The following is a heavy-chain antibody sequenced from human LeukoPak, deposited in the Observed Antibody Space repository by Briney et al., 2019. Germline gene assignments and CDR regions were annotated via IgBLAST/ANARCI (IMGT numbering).Heavy chain of an antibody. J-gene: IGHJ4*02. V-gene: IGHV1-2*02. CDR3: ARIAGYNWNDDSYDY. CDR2: INPNSGAT. D-gene: IGHD1-1*01. Sequence: ASVKVSCKASGYTFTGHYMHWVRQAPGQGLEWMGWINPNSGATKYAQKFQGRVTMTRDTSISTAYMELSRLRSDDTAVYYCARIAGYNWNDDSYDYWGQGTLVTVSS. CDR1: GYTFTGHY.